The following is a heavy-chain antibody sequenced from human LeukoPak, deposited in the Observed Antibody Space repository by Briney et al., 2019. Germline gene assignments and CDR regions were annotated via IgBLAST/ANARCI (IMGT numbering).Heavy chain of an antibody. J-gene: IGHJ4*02. CDR3: ARDHDDSTYFDY. V-gene: IGHV4-59*01. CDR1: GGSISSYY. Sequence: SETLSLTCTVSGGSISSYYWSWIRQPPGKGLEWIGYIYYSGSTNYNPSLKSRVTISVDMSKNQFSLKLSSVTAVDTAVYYCARDHDDSTYFDYWGQGTLVTVSS. CDR2: IYYSGST. D-gene: IGHD4-17*01.